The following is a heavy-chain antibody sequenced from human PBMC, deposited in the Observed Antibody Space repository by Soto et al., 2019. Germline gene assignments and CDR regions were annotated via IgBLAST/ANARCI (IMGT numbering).Heavy chain of an antibody. Sequence: QVQLVQSGAEVREPGASVKVSCKASGYSFISLDINWVRQTAGQGLEWMGWMQPSTGRTGYAQKFQGRVTMTRDTSISTAYMELTTLTSDDTAFYYCARGVSAGVDYWGQGTLVTVSS. J-gene: IGHJ4*02. D-gene: IGHD1-26*01. CDR2: MQPSTGRT. CDR3: ARGVSAGVDY. V-gene: IGHV1-8*01. CDR1: GYSFISLD.